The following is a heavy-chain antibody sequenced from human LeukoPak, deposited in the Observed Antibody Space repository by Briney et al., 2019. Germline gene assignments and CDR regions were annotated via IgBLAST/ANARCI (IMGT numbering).Heavy chain of an antibody. Sequence: ASVKVSCKASGYTFTGYYMHWVRQAPGQGLEWMGWINPNSGGTNYAQKFQGRVTMTRDTSISTAYMELSRLRSDDTAVYYCASGLQLERRTSIDAFDIWGQGTMVTVSS. CDR1: GYTFTGYY. J-gene: IGHJ3*02. CDR2: INPNSGGT. V-gene: IGHV1-2*02. CDR3: ASGLQLERRTSIDAFDI. D-gene: IGHD1-1*01.